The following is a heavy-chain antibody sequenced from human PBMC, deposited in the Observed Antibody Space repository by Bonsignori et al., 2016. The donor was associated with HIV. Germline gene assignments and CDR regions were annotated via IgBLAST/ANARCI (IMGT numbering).Heavy chain of an antibody. CDR2: INSDGSST. V-gene: IGHV3-74*01. CDR3: ARDQVYSPRE. J-gene: IGHJ4*02. CDR1: GFTFSSTW. Sequence: EVQLVESGGDLVQPGESLRLSCAASGFTFSSTWIHWVRQSPGRGLMWVSHINSDGSSTNYADSVKGRFTVSRDNAKNTAYLQMNNLRAEDTAVYYCARDQVYSPREWGQGSLVTVS. D-gene: IGHD6-13*01.